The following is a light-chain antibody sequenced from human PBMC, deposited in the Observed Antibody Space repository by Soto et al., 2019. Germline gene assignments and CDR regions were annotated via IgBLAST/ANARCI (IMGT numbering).Light chain of an antibody. CDR3: SSYTSSSTLV. Sequence: QSVLTQPASVSGSPGQPITISCTGTNSDVGGHNYVSWYQQHPGKAPKLMIYEVSNRPSGVSNRFSGSKSGNTASLTISGLQAEDEADYYCSSYTSSSTLVFGGGTKVTVL. CDR1: NSDVGGHNY. V-gene: IGLV2-14*01. J-gene: IGLJ2*01. CDR2: EVS.